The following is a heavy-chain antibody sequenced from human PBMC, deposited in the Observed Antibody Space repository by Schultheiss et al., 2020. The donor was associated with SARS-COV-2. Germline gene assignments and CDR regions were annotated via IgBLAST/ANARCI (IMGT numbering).Heavy chain of an antibody. CDR1: GGTFSSYA. CDR2: IIPIFGIA. Sequence: SVKVSCKASGGTFSSYAISWVRQAPGQGLEWMGRIIPIFGIANYAQKFQGRVTITADKSTSTAYMELSSLRSEDTAVYYCASQMDIVATSDAFDIWGQGTMVTVSS. J-gene: IGHJ3*02. V-gene: IGHV1-69*04. D-gene: IGHD5-12*01. CDR3: ASQMDIVATSDAFDI.